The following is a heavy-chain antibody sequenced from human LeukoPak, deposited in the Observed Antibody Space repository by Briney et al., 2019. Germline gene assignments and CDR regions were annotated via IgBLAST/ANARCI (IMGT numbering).Heavy chain of an antibody. CDR2: ISGSGGST. V-gene: IGHV3-23*01. J-gene: IGHJ4*02. D-gene: IGHD2-2*01. CDR3: AKAGSSRTAPFGY. CDR1: GFTFSSYA. Sequence: QSGGSLRLSCAASGFTFSSYAMGWVRQAPGKGLEWVSAISGSGGSTYYADSVKGRFTISRDNSKNTLYLQMNSLRAEDTAVYYCAKAGSSRTAPFGYWGQGTLVTVSS.